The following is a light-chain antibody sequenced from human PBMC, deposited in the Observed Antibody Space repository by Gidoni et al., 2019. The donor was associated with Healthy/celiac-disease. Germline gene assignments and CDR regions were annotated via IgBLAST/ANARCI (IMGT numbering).Light chain of an antibody. CDR2: ASS. J-gene: IGKJ4*01. V-gene: IGKV1-39*01. Sequence: DIQMTQSPSSLSASVGDRVTITCRASQSISSYLNWYQQKPGKAPKLLIYASSSLQSGVPSRFRGSGSGTDFTLTISRLQPEDFATYYCQQSYSSLTFGGXTKVEIK. CDR3: QQSYSSLT. CDR1: QSISSY.